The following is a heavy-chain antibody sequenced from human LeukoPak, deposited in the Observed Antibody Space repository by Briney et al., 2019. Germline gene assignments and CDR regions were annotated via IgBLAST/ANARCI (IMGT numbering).Heavy chain of an antibody. CDR1: GFSFSSYW. Sequence: PGGSLRLSCAASGFSFSSYWMSWVRQAPGKGREWVASIKQDGGERYYVGSVKGRFTISRDNAKNSLYLQMYSVRAEDTAVFYCARGVNWLPGSFDFWGQGTMVTVSS. J-gene: IGHJ3*01. CDR2: IKQDGGER. CDR3: ARGVNWLPGSFDF. D-gene: IGHD3-9*01. V-gene: IGHV3-7*01.